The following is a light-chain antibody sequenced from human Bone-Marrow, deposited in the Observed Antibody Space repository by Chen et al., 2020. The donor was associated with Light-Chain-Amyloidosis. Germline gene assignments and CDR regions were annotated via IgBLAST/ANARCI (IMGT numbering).Light chain of an antibody. Sequence: IEMTQSPDSLGVSLGERATINCKSNRTLLSISNNKNHLDWFRQRPGQHPELLISWASSRTSGVPDRFSGSGSGTDFTLTITDLQPEDVAVYHCQQYYSTPTFGQGTRLDIK. CDR1: RTLLSISNNKNH. J-gene: IGKJ5*01. V-gene: IGKV4-1*01. CDR2: WAS. CDR3: QQYYSTPT.